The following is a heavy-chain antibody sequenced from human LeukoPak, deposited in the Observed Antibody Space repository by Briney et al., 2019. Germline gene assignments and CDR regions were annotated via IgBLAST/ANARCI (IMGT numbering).Heavy chain of an antibody. V-gene: IGHV3-64D*09. CDR2: ISSKGDST. CDR3: VKDGPG. Sequence: GGSLRLFCSASGFTFSIYAMHWVRQAPGKGLEYVSSISSKGDSTYYTDSVKGRFTISRDNSKNTLYLQMSTLRAEDTAIYYCVKDGPGWGQGTLVTVSS. CDR1: GFTFSIYA. J-gene: IGHJ4*02.